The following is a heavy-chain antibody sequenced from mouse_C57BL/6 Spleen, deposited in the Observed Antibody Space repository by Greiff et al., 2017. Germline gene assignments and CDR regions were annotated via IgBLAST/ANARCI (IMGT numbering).Heavy chain of an antibody. D-gene: IGHD1-1*01. J-gene: IGHJ2*01. CDR3: ARDGDYYGSSSFYFDY. CDR1: GYSFTGYF. V-gene: IGHV1-37*01. CDR2: INPYNGDT. Sequence: VHVKQSGPELVKPGASVKISCKASGYSFTGYFMNWVKQSHGKSLEWIGRINPYNGDTFYNQKFKGKATLTVDKSSSTAHMELLSLTSEDFAVYYCARDGDYYGSSSFYFDYWGQGTTLTVSS.